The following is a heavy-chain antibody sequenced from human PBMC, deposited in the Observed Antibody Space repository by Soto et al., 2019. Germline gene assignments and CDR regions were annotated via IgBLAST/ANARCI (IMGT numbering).Heavy chain of an antibody. Sequence: ASVKVSCKASGYTSTSYAMHWVRQTPGQRLEWMGWINAGNGNTKYSQKFQGRVTITRDTSASTAYMELSSLRSEDTAVYYCARSGGPPYDFWSGYSVYYYYGMDVWGQGTTVTVSS. CDR2: INAGNGNT. CDR3: ARSGGPPYDFWSGYSVYYYYGMDV. V-gene: IGHV1-3*01. J-gene: IGHJ6*02. D-gene: IGHD3-3*01. CDR1: GYTSTSYA.